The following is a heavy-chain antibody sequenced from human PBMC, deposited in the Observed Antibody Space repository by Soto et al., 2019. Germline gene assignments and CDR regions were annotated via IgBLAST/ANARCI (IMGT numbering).Heavy chain of an antibody. J-gene: IGHJ5*02. CDR1: GFSLSTSGVG. CDR2: IYWDDDK. V-gene: IGHV2-5*02. D-gene: IGHD2-8*01. CDR3: AHAHIVLMVYAIQWFEP. Sequence: GSGPTLVNPTQTLTLTCTFSGFSLSTSGVGVGWIRQPPGKALEWLALIYWDDDKRYSPSLKSRLTITKDTSKNQVVLTMTNMDPVDTATYYSAHAHIVLMVYAIQWFEPWGQGTLVTVSS.